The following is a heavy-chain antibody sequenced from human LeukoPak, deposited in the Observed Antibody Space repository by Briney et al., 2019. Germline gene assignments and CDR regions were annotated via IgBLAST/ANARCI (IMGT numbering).Heavy chain of an antibody. D-gene: IGHD3-10*01. J-gene: IGHJ5*02. CDR1: GFTFSSYG. CDR3: ARDALTMVRGVIITWNWFDP. Sequence: GGSLRLSCAASGFTFSSYGMGWVRQAPGKGLEWVAVISYDGSNKYYADSVKGRFTISRDNSKNTLYLKMNSLRAEDTAVYYCARDALTMVRGVIITWNWFDPWDQGTLVTVSS. CDR2: ISYDGSNK. V-gene: IGHV3-30*03.